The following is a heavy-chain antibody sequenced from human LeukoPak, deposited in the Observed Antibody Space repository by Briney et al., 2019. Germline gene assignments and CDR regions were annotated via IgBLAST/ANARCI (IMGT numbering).Heavy chain of an antibody. CDR3: ARLTTMTTTGGPFDY. CDR2: ISSSGNTI. V-gene: IGHV3-48*03. CDR1: GVTFCSYE. J-gene: IGHJ4*02. D-gene: IGHD4-17*01. Sequence: PRGSLRLSCAGSGVTFCSYEMNWVRQAPGEGLDWVSYISSSGNTIYYDNAVKGRFIISRENDKNSLYLQMNSLRAEETAVYYCARLTTMTTTGGPFDYWGQGTLVTVSS.